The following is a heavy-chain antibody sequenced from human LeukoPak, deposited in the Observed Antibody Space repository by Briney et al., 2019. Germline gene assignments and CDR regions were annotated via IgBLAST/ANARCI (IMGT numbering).Heavy chain of an antibody. CDR3: ARESSTSSIRPYYFDY. D-gene: IGHD2-2*01. CDR1: GGTFSSYA. Sequence: SVTVSCTASGGTFSSYAISWVRQAPGQGLEWMGGIIPIFGTANYAQKFQGRVTITADESTSTAYMELSSLRSEDTAVYYCARESSTSSIRPYYFDYWGQGTLVTVSS. J-gene: IGHJ4*02. V-gene: IGHV1-69*01. CDR2: IIPIFGTA.